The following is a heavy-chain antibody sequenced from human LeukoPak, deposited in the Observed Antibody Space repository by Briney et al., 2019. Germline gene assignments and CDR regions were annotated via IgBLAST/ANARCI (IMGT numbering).Heavy chain of an antibody. J-gene: IGHJ4*02. CDR2: IYYSGST. D-gene: IGHD3-22*01. CDR1: GGSISSYY. Sequence: PSETLSLTCTVSGGSISSYYWSWLRQPPGKGLEWIGYIYYSGSTNYNPSLKSRVTISVDTSKNQFSLKLSSVTAADTAVYYCARASSGYYSTYFDYWGQGTLVTVSS. CDR3: ARASSGYYSTYFDY. V-gene: IGHV4-59*01.